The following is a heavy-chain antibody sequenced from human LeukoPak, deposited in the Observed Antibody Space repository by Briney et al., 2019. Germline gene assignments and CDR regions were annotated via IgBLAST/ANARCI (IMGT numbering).Heavy chain of an antibody. CDR3: ARPRWGYGYRYYFDY. CDR2: INHSGST. J-gene: IGHJ4*02. CDR1: GGSFSGYY. D-gene: IGHD5-18*01. V-gene: IGHV4-34*01. Sequence: SETLSLTCAVYGGSFSGYYWSWIRQPPGKGLEWIGEINHSGSTNYNPSLKSRVTISVDTSKNQFSLKLSSVTAADTAVYYRARPRWGYGYRYYFDYWGQGTLVTVSS.